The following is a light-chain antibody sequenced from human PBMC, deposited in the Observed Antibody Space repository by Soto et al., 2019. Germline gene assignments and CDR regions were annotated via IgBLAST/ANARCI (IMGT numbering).Light chain of an antibody. Sequence: DIQMTQSPSSLSASVGDRVTITCRASQGISNYLAWYQKKPGKVPKLLIYAASTLQSGVTSRFSGSGSGTVFTLTISSLQPDDVATYYCHKYNRAPFTFGPGTKVDI. CDR3: HKYNRAPFT. CDR1: QGISNY. V-gene: IGKV1-27*01. J-gene: IGKJ3*01. CDR2: AAS.